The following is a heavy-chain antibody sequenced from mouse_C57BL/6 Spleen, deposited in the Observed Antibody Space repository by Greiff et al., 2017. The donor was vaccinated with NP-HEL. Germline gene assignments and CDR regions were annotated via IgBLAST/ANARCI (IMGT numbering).Heavy chain of an antibody. V-gene: IGHV1-18*01. Sequence: EVQVVESGPELVKPGASVKIPCKASGYTFTDYNMDWVKQSHGKSLEWIGDINPNNGGTIYNQKFKGKATLTVDKSSSTAYMELRSLTSEDTAVYYCAREGGISGFYAMDYWGQGTSVTVSS. CDR2: INPNNGGT. D-gene: IGHD3-2*02. CDR3: AREGGISGFYAMDY. J-gene: IGHJ4*01. CDR1: GYTFTDYN.